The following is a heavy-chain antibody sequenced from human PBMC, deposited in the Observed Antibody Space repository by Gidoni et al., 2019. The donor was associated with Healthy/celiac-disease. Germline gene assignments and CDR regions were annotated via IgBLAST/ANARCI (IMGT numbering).Heavy chain of an antibody. Sequence: QVQLVQSGAEVKKPGASVKVSCQASGYTFTSYAMHWVRQAPGQRLEWMGWINAGNGNTKYAQKFQGRVTITRDTSASTAYMELSSLRSEDTAVYYCARDYSSGWSGNWFDPWGQGTLVTVSS. J-gene: IGHJ5*02. CDR1: GYTFTSYA. CDR2: INAGNGNT. CDR3: ARDYSSGWSGNWFDP. D-gene: IGHD6-19*01. V-gene: IGHV1-3*01.